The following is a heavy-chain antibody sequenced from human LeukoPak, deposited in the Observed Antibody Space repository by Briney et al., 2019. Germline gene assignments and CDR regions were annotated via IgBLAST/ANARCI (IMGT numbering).Heavy chain of an antibody. CDR3: ARSFWGSGSYPSDY. V-gene: IGHV4-59*01. D-gene: IGHD3-10*01. CDR1: GFTFSSYW. J-gene: IGHJ4*02. CDR2: IYYSGST. Sequence: PGGSLRLSCAASGFTFSSYWMSWVRQPPGKGLEWIGYIYYSGSTNYNPSLKSRVTISVDTSKNQFSLKLSSVTAADTAVYYCARSFWGSGSYPSDYWGQGTLVTVSS.